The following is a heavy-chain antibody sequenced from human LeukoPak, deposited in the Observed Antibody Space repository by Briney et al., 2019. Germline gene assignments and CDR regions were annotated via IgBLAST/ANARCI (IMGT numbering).Heavy chain of an antibody. Sequence: GGSLRLSCAASGFTFSNYWMHWFRQAPGKGLVWVSRIKTDGSETGYADSVKGRFTISRDNAKNTLYLQMDSLRAEDTAVYYCSKPLADNGDHWGQGTLVTVSS. V-gene: IGHV3-74*01. J-gene: IGHJ4*02. CDR2: IKTDGSET. CDR1: GFTFSNYW. CDR3: SKPLADNGDH. D-gene: IGHD1-14*01.